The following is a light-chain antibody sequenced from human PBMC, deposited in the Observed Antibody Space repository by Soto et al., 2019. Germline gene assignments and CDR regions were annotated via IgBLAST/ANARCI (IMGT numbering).Light chain of an antibody. J-gene: IGKJ2*01. CDR2: LGS. V-gene: IGKV2-28*01. CDR1: QSLLHSNGYNY. Sequence: DIVMTQSPLSLPVTPGEPASISCRSSQSLLHSNGYNYLDWYLQKPGQSPQLLIYLGSNRASGVPDRFSGSGSGTDFTLKISRVEAEDVGVYYCMQALLRRYTFGQGTKLEIK. CDR3: MQALLRRYT.